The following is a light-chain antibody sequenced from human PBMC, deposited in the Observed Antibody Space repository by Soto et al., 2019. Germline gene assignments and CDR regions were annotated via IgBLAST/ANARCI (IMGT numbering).Light chain of an antibody. CDR3: PQHPNWPLT. V-gene: IGKV3-11*01. J-gene: IGKJ4*01. CDR2: DAS. Sequence: EIVLTQSPATLSLSPGEGATLSCRASQSISSHLDWYQQKPGQAPRLRMYDASTRATGIPARFSGSGSGTDFTRTTSSLATADFAVDYCPQHPNWPLTFGGGTKVEIK. CDR1: QSISSH.